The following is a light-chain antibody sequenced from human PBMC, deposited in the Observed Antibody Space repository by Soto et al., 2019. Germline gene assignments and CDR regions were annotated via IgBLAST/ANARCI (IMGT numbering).Light chain of an antibody. CDR3: QQSYSTPLT. CDR2: AAS. V-gene: IGKV1-39*01. J-gene: IGKJ4*02. Sequence: DIQITQSPSSLSASVGDRGTITCRARQSISSYLNWYQQKPGKAPKLLIYAASSLQSGVPSRFSGSGSGTDFTLTISSLQPEDFATYYCQQSYSTPLTFGGGTKVEIK. CDR1: QSISSY.